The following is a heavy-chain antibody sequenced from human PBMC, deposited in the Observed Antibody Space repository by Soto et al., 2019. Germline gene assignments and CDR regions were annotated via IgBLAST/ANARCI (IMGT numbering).Heavy chain of an antibody. CDR2: IKDGGRT. CDR3: ARGQEGVVATH. V-gene: IGHV4-34*01. CDR1: GGSLSGYY. D-gene: IGHD5-12*01. J-gene: IGHJ4*02. Sequence: QVQLQQWGAGLLKPSETLSLNCAVNGGSLSGYYWGWIRQPPGKGLEWMGEIKDGGRTNYSPSLMRRAAISTDTASNQFTLRLYSVTAADTGVYYCARGQEGVVATHWDQGTLVTVSS.